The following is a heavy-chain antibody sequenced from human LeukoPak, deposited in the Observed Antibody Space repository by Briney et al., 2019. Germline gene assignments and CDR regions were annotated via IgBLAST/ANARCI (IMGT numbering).Heavy chain of an antibody. Sequence: ASVKVFRKASGYTFTGYYMHWVRQAPGQGLEWMGWINPNSGGTNYAQKFQGRVTTTRDTSISTAYMELSRLRSDDTAVYYCARGLRYCSGGSCYSAPIGYWGQRIIVTVSS. J-gene: IGHJ4*02. CDR3: ARGLRYCSGGSCYSAPIGY. V-gene: IGHV1-2*02. CDR1: GYTFTGYY. D-gene: IGHD2-15*01. CDR2: INPNSGGT.